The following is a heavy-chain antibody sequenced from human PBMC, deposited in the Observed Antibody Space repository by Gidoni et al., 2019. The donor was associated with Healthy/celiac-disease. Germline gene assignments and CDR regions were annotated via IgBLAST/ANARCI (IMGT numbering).Heavy chain of an antibody. J-gene: IGHJ6*02. CDR2: IYYSGST. CDR3: ARQGTISPGFDPPHYYGMDV. V-gene: IGHV4-39*01. D-gene: IGHD3-3*01. CDR1: GGSISSSSYY. Sequence: QLQLQESGPGLVKPSETLSLTCTVSGGSISSSSYYWGWIRQPPGKGLEWIGSIYYSGSTYYNPSLKSRVTISVDTSKNQFSLKLSSVTAADTAVYYCARQGTISPGFDPPHYYGMDVWGQGTTVTVSS.